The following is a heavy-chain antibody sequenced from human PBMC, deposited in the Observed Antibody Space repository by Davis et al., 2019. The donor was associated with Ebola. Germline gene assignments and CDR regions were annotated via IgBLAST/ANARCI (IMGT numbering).Heavy chain of an antibody. D-gene: IGHD5-12*01. CDR1: GFTFSGSA. J-gene: IGHJ6*02. Sequence: GESLKISCAASGFTFSGSAMHWVRQASGKGLEWVGRIRSKANSYATAYAASVKGSFTISRDDSKNTAYLQMNSLRAEDTAVYYCARGGYGVYYYYYGMDVWGQGTTVTVSS. V-gene: IGHV3-73*01. CDR2: IRSKANSYAT. CDR3: ARGGYGVYYYYYGMDV.